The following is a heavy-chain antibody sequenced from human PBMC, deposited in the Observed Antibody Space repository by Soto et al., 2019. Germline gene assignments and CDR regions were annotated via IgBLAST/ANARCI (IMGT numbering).Heavy chain of an antibody. CDR3: ARAGMVPTKAYFDS. Sequence: QVQLVHSGAEVKKPGSSVKVSCKASGGTFSIYTISWVRQAPGQGLEWMGRIIPILGIANYAQKFQGRVTITADKSTSTAYMELSSLRSDDTAVYYCARAGMVPTKAYFDSWGQGPLVTVSS. D-gene: IGHD2-21*02. CDR1: GGTFSIYT. J-gene: IGHJ4*02. V-gene: IGHV1-69*02. CDR2: IIPILGIA.